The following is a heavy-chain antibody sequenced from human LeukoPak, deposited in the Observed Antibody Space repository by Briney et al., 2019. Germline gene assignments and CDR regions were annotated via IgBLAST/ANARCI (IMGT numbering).Heavy chain of an antibody. D-gene: IGHD3-3*01. CDR1: GFTFSNAW. CDR2: IKSKTDGGTT. CDR3: TTEYYDFWSGYYTD. J-gene: IGHJ4*02. V-gene: IGHV3-15*01. Sequence: GGSLRLSCAASGFTFSNAWMSWVRQAPGKGLEWVGRIKSKTDGGTTDYAAPVKGRFTISRDVSKNTLYLQMNSLKTEDTAVYYCTTEYYDFWSGYYTDWGQGTLVTVSS.